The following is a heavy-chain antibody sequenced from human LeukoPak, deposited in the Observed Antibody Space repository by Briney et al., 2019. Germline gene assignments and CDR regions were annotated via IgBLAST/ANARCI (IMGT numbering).Heavy chain of an antibody. CDR1: GGSISSGDYY. CDR3: ARSGYYEDWFDP. Sequence: SQTLSLTCTVSGGSISSGDYYWSWIRQPPGKGLEWIGYIYYSGSTYYNPSLKSRVTISVDTSKNQFSLKLSSVTAADRAVYYCARSGYYEDWFDPWGQGTLVTVSS. D-gene: IGHD3-3*01. V-gene: IGHV4-30-4*08. J-gene: IGHJ5*02. CDR2: IYYSGST.